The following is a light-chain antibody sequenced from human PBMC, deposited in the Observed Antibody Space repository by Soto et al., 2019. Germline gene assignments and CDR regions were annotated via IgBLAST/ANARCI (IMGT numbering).Light chain of an antibody. J-gene: IGLJ1*01. CDR1: SGDIGSYNR. V-gene: IGLV2-14*01. CDR2: EVN. CDR3: NSYTSTGAYV. Sequence: QSVLTQPASVSGSPGQSITISCTGTSGDIGSYNRVSWYQQHPGKAPKLMIYEVNNRPSGVSNRFSASKSANTASLTISGLQTEDEADYYCNSYTSTGAYVFGTGTKVTVL.